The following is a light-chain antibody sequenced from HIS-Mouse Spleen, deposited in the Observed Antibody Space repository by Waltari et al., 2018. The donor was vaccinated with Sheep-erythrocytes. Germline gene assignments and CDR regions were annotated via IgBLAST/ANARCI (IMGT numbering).Light chain of an antibody. V-gene: IGLV1-36*01. CDR1: SSNIGNTA. J-gene: IGLJ3*02. CDR2: YDD. Sequence: QSVLTQPPSVSEAPRQRVTISCSGSSSNIGNTAVNWYQQPPGKAPKLLIFYDDLRPSRFSNRFSGSKSVTSASPAISGLQSEDEADYSCAAWDDSLNGWVFGGGTKLTVL. CDR3: AAWDDSLNGWV.